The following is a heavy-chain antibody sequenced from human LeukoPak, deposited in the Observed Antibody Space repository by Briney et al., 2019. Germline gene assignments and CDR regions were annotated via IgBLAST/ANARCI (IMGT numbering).Heavy chain of an antibody. CDR1: GYTFTSYY. CDR2: INPSGGST. V-gene: IGHV1-46*01. J-gene: IGHJ6*03. Sequence: ASVKVSCKASGYTFTSYYMHWVRQAPGQGLEWMGIINPSGGSTSYAQKFQGRVTMTRDTSKNQFSLKLSSVTAADTAVYYCARVREDEYYYYYMDVWGKGTTVTISS. CDR3: ARVREDEYYYYYMDV. D-gene: IGHD1-26*01.